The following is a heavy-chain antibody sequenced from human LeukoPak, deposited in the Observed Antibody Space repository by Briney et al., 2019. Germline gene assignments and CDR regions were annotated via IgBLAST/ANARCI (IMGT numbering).Heavy chain of an antibody. CDR1: GFTFSNYW. CDR3: VRWGVEAGMDC. CDR2: INPDGSDT. V-gene: IGHV3-7*01. J-gene: IGHJ4*02. Sequence: AGGSLRLSCEGSGFTFSNYWMGWVRQAPGKGLEWVANINPDGSDTTYVDSVKGRFIISRDNAKKSLLLQMNSLRVEETSVDYCVRWGVEAGMDCWGQGSLVTVSS. D-gene: IGHD3-10*01.